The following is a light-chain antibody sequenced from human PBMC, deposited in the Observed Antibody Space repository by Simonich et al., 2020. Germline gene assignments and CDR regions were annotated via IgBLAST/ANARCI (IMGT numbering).Light chain of an antibody. CDR3: QQYYSYPIT. CDR1: QSISRY. J-gene: IGKJ5*01. V-gene: IGKV1-8*01. CDR2: AAS. Sequence: AIRMTQSPSSLSASTGDRVTITCRESQSISRYLAWYQQKPGKAPKLLIYAASTLQSGVPSRFSGSGSGTDFTLTISCLQSEDFATYYCQQYYSYPITFGQGTRLEIK.